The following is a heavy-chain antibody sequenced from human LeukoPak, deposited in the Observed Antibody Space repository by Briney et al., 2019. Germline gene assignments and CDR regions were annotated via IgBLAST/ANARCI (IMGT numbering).Heavy chain of an antibody. Sequence: PSETLSLTCAVYGGSFSGYYWSWIRQSPGKGLEWIGEINHSGSTNYSPSLKSRVTISVDTSKNQFSLKLSSVTAADTAVYYCARGPRTGYGYAWDYWGQGTLVTVSS. V-gene: IGHV4-34*01. CDR2: INHSGST. CDR3: ARGPRTGYGYAWDY. CDR1: GGSFSGYY. D-gene: IGHD5-18*01. J-gene: IGHJ4*02.